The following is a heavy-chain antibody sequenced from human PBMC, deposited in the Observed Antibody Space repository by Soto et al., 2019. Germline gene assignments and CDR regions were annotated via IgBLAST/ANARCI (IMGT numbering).Heavy chain of an antibody. CDR3: ARGIITMVRGVIDWFDP. J-gene: IGHJ5*02. CDR1: GGSVSSGSYY. D-gene: IGHD3-10*01. CDR2: IYYSGST. V-gene: IGHV4-61*01. Sequence: SSETLSLTCTVSGGSVSSGSYYWSWIRQPPGKGLEWIGYIYYSGSTNYNPSLKSRVTISVDTSKNQFSLKLSSVTAADTAVYYCARGIITMVRGVIDWFDPWGQGTLVTVSS.